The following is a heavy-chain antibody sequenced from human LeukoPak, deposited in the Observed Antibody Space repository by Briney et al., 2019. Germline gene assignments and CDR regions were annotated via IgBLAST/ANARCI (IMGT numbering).Heavy chain of an antibody. CDR2: ITSSGATT. Sequence: GGSLRLSCAASGFTISTYAMTWVRQAPGQGLEGVSSITSSGATTYYADSLKGRFTISRDISKNTLYLQMNSLTAADSAVYYCAKEFIAGDGHVDCDSWGQGTLVTVSS. CDR3: AKEFIAGDGHVDCDS. J-gene: IGHJ4*02. CDR1: GFTISTYA. D-gene: IGHD5-24*01. V-gene: IGHV3-23*01.